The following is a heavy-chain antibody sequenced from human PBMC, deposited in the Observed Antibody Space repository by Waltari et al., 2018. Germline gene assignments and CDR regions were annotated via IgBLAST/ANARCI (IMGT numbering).Heavy chain of an antibody. D-gene: IGHD1-1*01. CDR1: GGSISRYY. Sequence: GGSISRYYWSWIRQPAGKGLECIGRIYTSGSTNYNPSLKRRVTMAVDTSKIQFSLKLRSEDTAVYYCATRTGKTKFDYYYYMDVWGKGTTVTVSS. V-gene: IGHV4-4*07. CDR2: IYTSGST. J-gene: IGHJ6*03. CDR3: ATRTGKTKFDYYYYMDV.